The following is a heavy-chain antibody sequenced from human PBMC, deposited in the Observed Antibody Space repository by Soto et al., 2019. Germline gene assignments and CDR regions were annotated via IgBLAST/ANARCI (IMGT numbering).Heavy chain of an antibody. Sequence: SETLSLTCAVYGGSFSGYYWSWIRQPPWKGLEWIGEINHSGSTNYNPSLKSRVTISVDTSKNQFSLKLSSVTAADTAVYYCARPGDNYYYDSSGYLPLDYWGQGTLVTVSS. CDR1: GGSFSGYY. J-gene: IGHJ4*02. D-gene: IGHD3-22*01. CDR2: INHSGST. CDR3: ARPGDNYYYDSSGYLPLDY. V-gene: IGHV4-34*01.